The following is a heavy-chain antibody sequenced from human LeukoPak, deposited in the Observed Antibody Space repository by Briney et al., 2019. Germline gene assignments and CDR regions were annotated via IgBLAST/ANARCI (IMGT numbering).Heavy chain of an antibody. CDR3: AKDPDYYDSSGYYRY. CDR1: GVTLSSHA. Sequence: GGSLRLSCAASGVTLSSHALSWVRQAPGKGLEWVSAISGSGGSTYYADSVKGRFTISRDNSKNTLYLQMNSLRAEDTAVYYCAKDPDYYDSSGYYRYWGQGTLVTVSS. V-gene: IGHV3-23*01. D-gene: IGHD3-22*01. CDR2: ISGSGGST. J-gene: IGHJ4*02.